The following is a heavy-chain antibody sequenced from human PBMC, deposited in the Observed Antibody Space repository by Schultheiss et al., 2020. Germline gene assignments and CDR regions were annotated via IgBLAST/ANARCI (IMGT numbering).Heavy chain of an antibody. CDR1: GFTFSSYA. J-gene: IGHJ4*02. D-gene: IGHD6-6*01. Sequence: GGSLRLSCAASGFTFSSYAMHWVRQAPGKGLEWVAVISYDGSNKYYADSVKGRFTISRDNSKNTLYLQMNSLRAEDTAVYYCARTRYRDSSSCFDYWGQGTLVTGSS. CDR3: ARTRYRDSSSCFDY. V-gene: IGHV3-30-3*01. CDR2: ISYDGSNK.